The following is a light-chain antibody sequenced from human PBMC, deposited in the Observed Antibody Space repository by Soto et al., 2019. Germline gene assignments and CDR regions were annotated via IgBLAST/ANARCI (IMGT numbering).Light chain of an antibody. Sequence: EIVLTHSPGPLSFSPVARATLSCRASQSVSSTYLAWYQQKPGQAPRLLIYRTSTRATGIPDRFSGSGSGTDFTLTISRLETEDFAVYYCQQFGSSVTFGQGTRLEIK. J-gene: IGKJ5*01. CDR2: RTS. CDR3: QQFGSSVT. CDR1: QSVSSTY. V-gene: IGKV3-20*01.